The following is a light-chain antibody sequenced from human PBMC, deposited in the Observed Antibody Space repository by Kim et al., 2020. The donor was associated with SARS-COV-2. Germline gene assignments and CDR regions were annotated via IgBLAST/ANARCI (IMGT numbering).Light chain of an antibody. V-gene: IGKV3-15*01. CDR3: QQYNDWPPGT. CDR1: HSVRSS. Sequence: PGESATPSCRARHSVRSSLAWYQQTPGQAPRLLIYGASSRATGIPASFSGSVSGTEFTLTISSLQSEDFSVYYCQQYNDWPPGTFRQGTKVDIK. J-gene: IGKJ1*01. CDR2: GAS.